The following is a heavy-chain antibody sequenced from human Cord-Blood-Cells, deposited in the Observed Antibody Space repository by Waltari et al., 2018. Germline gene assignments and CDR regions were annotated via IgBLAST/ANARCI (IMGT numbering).Heavy chain of an antibody. V-gene: IGHV3-23*01. CDR2: ISGSGGST. CDR1: GFTFSSYA. D-gene: IGHD3-9*01. CDR3: AKDGPTPDLYYDILTGILGDYYYMDV. J-gene: IGHJ6*03. Sequence: EVQLLESGGGLVQPGGSLRLSCAASGFTFSSYAMSWVRQAPGKGREWASAISGSGGSTYYADSVKGRFTISRDNSKNTLYLQMNSLRAEDTAVYYCAKDGPTPDLYYDILTGILGDYYYMDVWGKGTTVTVSS.